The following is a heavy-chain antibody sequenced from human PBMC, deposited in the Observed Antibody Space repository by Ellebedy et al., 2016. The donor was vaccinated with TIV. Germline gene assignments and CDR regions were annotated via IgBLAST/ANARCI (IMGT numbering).Heavy chain of an antibody. V-gene: IGHV3-49*03. D-gene: IGHD5-18*01. Sequence: GESLKISCSASGFSFADYAMSWFRQAPGKGLEWVGFIRFKTYGGPAEYAASVKGRFTISRDDSKSIAYLQMNSLKTEDTAVYYCTRWSGYTCGPDFDYWGQGTLVTVSS. CDR2: IRFKTYGGPA. CDR1: GFSFADYA. J-gene: IGHJ4*02. CDR3: TRWSGYTCGPDFDY.